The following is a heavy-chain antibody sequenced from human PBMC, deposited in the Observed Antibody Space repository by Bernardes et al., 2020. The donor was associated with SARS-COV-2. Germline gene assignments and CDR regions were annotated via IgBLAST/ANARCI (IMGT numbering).Heavy chain of an antibody. CDR2: ISAYNGYT. CDR3: ARGLISDCSGGRCYPDYGDYFDY. J-gene: IGHJ4*02. Sequence: ASVKDSCKTSGYTFTDYVIIWVRQAPGQGLESMGWISAYNGYTNYAQKFQGRVTMTTDTSTSTAYMELRSLRSDDTAVYYCARGLISDCSGGRCYPDYGDYFDYWGQGTLLTVSS. V-gene: IGHV1-18*01. CDR1: GYTFTDYV. D-gene: IGHD2-15*01.